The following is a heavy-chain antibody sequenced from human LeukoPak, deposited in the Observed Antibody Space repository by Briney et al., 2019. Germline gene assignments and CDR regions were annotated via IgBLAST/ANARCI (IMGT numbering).Heavy chain of an antibody. Sequence: GGSLRLSCAASGFTFSSYGMHWVRQAPGKGLEWVAVIWYGGSNKYYADSVKGRFTISRDNSKNTLYLQMNSLRAEDTAVYYCATDRIGYQLSDYWGQGTLVTVSS. V-gene: IGHV3-33*08. CDR2: IWYGGSNK. CDR1: GFTFSSYG. J-gene: IGHJ4*02. CDR3: ATDRIGYQLSDY. D-gene: IGHD2-2*01.